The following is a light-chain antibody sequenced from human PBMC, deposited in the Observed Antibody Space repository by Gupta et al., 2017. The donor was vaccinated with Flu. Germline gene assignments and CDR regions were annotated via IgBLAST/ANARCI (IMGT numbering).Light chain of an antibody. CDR3: QVGNGSGNEKL. V-gene: IGLV3-21*02. J-gene: IGLJ2*01. Sequence: GQTARITCGGDNMGTRIVHWYQQKPGQAPVMVVYDNTDRPSGIPERFSGSNSGKTATLTISRVEVGDEADYFCQVGNGSGNEKLFGGGTKLAVL. CDR2: DNT. CDR1: NMGTRI.